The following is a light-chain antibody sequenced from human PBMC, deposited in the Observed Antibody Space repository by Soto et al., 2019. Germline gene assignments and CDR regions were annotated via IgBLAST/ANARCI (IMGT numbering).Light chain of an antibody. J-gene: IGLJ2*01. CDR2: EVN. CDR3: SSYAGRNILL. V-gene: IGLV2-8*01. CDR1: SSDVGGYKY. Sequence: QSALTQPPSASGSPGQSVTISCTGSSSDVGGYKYVSWYQYHPGKAPKLMIYEVNKRPSGVPNRFSGSKSGNTASLTVSGLQAEDEDDYYCSSYAGRNILLFGGGTKLTVL.